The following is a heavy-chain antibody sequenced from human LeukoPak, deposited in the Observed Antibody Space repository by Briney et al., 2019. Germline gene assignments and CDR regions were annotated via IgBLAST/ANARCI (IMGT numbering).Heavy chain of an antibody. CDR2: ITSSGNTI. V-gene: IGHV3-48*03. D-gene: IGHD1-26*01. CDR3: ARDFVSGSSDSFDI. CDR1: RFTFNTYE. J-gene: IGHJ3*02. Sequence: GGSLRLSCAASRFTFNTYEMNWVRQAPGKRLEWVSYITSSGNTIYYADSVKRRFTISRDNAKNSLYLQMHSLRAEDTAVYYCARDFVSGSSDSFDIWGQGTMVTVSS.